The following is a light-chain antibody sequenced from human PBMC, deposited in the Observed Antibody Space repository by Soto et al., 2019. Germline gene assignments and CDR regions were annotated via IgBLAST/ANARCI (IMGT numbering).Light chain of an antibody. J-gene: IGKJ1*01. CDR1: QSINNY. Sequence: DVQMTQSPSTLSASVGDRVTITCRASQSINNYLAWCQLRPGKAPRLLIYYASTLDRGVPSRFSGSGSGTKFTLTISSLQPDDFATYYCQQYASFSPAFGQGTKVDIK. V-gene: IGKV1-5*01. CDR2: YAS. CDR3: QQYASFSPA.